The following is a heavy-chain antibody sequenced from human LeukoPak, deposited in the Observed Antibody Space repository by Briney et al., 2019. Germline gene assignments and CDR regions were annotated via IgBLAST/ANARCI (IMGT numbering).Heavy chain of an antibody. Sequence: SETLSLTCTVSGGYNSSYYWSWIRQAAGKGLEWIGRIYTSGSTNYNPSLKSRVTMSVDMSKNQFSLNLTSVTAADTAVYYCARETGSSRWFDPWGKGTLVTVSS. CDR2: IYTSGST. J-gene: IGHJ5*02. CDR1: GGYNSSYY. V-gene: IGHV4-4*07. D-gene: IGHD1-26*01. CDR3: ARETGSSRWFDP.